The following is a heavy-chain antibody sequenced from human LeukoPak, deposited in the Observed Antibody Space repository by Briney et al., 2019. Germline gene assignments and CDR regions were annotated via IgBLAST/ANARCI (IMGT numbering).Heavy chain of an antibody. V-gene: IGHV3-74*01. CDR3: VRSLIWSENY. CDR1: GFTFSRYW. D-gene: IGHD2-8*01. Sequence: QPGGSMRLSCAASGFTFSRYWMHWVRQAPGKGLVWVSRINSDGSNTNYADSVKGRFTISRDNAKNTLYLQMNSLRAEDTAVYYCVRSLIWSENYWGQGTLVIVSS. J-gene: IGHJ4*02. CDR2: INSDGSNT.